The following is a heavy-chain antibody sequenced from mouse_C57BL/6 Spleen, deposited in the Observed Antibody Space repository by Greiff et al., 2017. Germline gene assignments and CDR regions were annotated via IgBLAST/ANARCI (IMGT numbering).Heavy chain of an antibody. CDR1: GYAFSSSW. J-gene: IGHJ2*01. CDR2: IYPGDGDT. Sequence: VQVVESGPELVKPGASVKISCKASGYAFSSSWMNWVKQRPGKGLEWIGRIYPGDGDTNYNGKFKGKATLTADKSSSTAYMQLSSLTAEDSAVXFCARDDGYIWGQGTTLTVSS. D-gene: IGHD2-3*01. V-gene: IGHV1-82*01. CDR3: ARDDGYI.